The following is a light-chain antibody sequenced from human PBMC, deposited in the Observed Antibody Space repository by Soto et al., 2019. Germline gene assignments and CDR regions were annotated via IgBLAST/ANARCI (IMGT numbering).Light chain of an antibody. Sequence: QSVLTQPPSASGSPGQSVTISCTGTSSDIGGYNYVSWYQQHPGKAPKLMIYELSKRPSGVPDRFSGSKSGNTASLTVSGLQAEDGADYYCSSHAGSNSFVVFGGGTKLTVL. J-gene: IGLJ2*01. CDR2: ELS. V-gene: IGLV2-8*01. CDR1: SSDIGGYNY. CDR3: SSHAGSNSFVV.